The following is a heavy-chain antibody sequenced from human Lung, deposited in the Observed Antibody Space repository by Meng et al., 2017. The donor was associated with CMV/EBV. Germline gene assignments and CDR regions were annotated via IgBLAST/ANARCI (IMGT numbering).Heavy chain of an antibody. Sequence: SXTLSLXCTVSGGSISSGGEYWGWIRQPPGKGLEWIGTVHYSGSTNYNPSLKSRLTISVDTSKSQFSLNLNSVTAADTAFYYCAHRIRRSVEIWCQGTMVTVSS. CDR3: AHRIRRSVEI. V-gene: IGHV4-39*01. J-gene: IGHJ3*02. D-gene: IGHD2-15*01. CDR1: GGSISSGGEY. CDR2: VHYSGST.